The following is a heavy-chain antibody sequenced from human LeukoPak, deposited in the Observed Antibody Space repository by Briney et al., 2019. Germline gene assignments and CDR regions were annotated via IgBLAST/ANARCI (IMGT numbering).Heavy chain of an antibody. J-gene: IGHJ4*02. CDR2: IYYSGST. V-gene: IGHV4-59*01. Sequence: PSETLSLTCTVSGGSISNFYWSWIRQPPGKGLEWIGYIYYSGSTNYNPSLKSRVTISVDTSKNQFSLKLSSVTAADTAVYYCAREMAENYFDYWGQGTLVTVSS. CDR1: GGSISNFY. CDR3: AREMAENYFDY.